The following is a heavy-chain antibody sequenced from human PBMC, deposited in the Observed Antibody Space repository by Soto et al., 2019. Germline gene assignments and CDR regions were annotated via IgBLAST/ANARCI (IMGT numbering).Heavy chain of an antibody. Sequence: ASVKVCCRASGYNFTNYHIHWVRQAPGQGLEWMGWVSSYTGNTYYQHSANTEYAQKFQGLVTMTRDTSISTAYMELSRLRSDDTAVYYCARVSGALDAFDISGLGTMVTVSS. CDR3: ARVSGALDAFDI. CDR2: VSSYTGNTYYQHSANT. D-gene: IGHD3-10*01. CDR1: GYNFTNYH. J-gene: IGHJ3*02. V-gene: IGHV1-2*04.